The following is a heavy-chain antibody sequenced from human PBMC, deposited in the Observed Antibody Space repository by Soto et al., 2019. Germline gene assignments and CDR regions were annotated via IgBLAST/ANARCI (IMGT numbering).Heavy chain of an antibody. CDR2: ISYDGSNK. D-gene: IGHD5-18*01. CDR3: ARGGYSYGLLDY. Sequence: QVQLVASGGGVVQAGRSLRLSCAASGFTFSSYAMQWVRQAPGKGLEWGAVISYDGSNKYYADSVKGRFTISRDNSKNTLYLQMNSLRAEDTAVYYCARGGYSYGLLDYWGQGTLVTVSS. J-gene: IGHJ4*02. CDR1: GFTFSSYA. V-gene: IGHV3-30-3*01.